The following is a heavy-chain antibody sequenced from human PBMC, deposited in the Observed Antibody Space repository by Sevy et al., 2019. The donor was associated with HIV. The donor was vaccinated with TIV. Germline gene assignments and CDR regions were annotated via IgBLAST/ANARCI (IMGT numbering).Heavy chain of an antibody. CDR1: GFTFSNYW. CDR2: IKQDGSEK. Sequence: GGSLRLSCAASGFTFSNYWMSWVRQAPGKGLEWVANIKQDGSEKYYVDSVKGRFIISRDNTKNSLYLQMNSLRVEDTAVYYCARPQTRPWYSDYWAQGPLVTVSS. J-gene: IGHJ4*02. CDR3: ARPQTRPWYSDY. V-gene: IGHV3-7*01.